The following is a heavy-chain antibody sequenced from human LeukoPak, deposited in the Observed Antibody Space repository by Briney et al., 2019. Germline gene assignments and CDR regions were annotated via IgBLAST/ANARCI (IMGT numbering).Heavy chain of an antibody. D-gene: IGHD3-16*01. V-gene: IGHV4-34*01. CDR2: TNHSGST. CDR1: GGSFSGYY. Sequence: PSETLSLTCVVYGGSFSGYYWSWIRQPPGKGLEWIGETNHSGSTNYNPSLKSRVTISVDTSKNQFSLKLSSVTAADTAVYYCARFEGSTWGDGFDIWGQGTMVTVSS. CDR3: ARFEGSTWGDGFDI. J-gene: IGHJ3*02.